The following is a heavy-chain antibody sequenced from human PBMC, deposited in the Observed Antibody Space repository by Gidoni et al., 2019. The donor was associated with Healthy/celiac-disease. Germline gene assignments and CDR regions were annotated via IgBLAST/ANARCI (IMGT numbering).Heavy chain of an antibody. Sequence: QVQLQESGPGLVQPSQTLSLTCTVSGGSISSGSYYWSWIRQPAGKGLEWIGRIYTSGSTNYNPSLKSRVTISVDTSKNQFSLKLSSVTAADTAVYYCARERADVPAAPLFDYWGQGTLVTVSS. CDR3: ARERADVPAAPLFDY. D-gene: IGHD2-2*01. J-gene: IGHJ4*02. V-gene: IGHV4-61*02. CDR1: GGSISSGSYY. CDR2: IYTSGST.